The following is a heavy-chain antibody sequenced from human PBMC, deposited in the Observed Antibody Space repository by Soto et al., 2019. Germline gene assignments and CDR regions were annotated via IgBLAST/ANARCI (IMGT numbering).Heavy chain of an antibody. CDR3: ARADTYYYDSSGYKPTFDY. J-gene: IGHJ4*02. Sequence: GGSLRLSCAASGFTFSSYSMNWVRQAPGKGLEWVSSISSSSSYIYYADSVKGRFTISRDNAKNSLYLQMNSLRAEDTAVYYCARADTYYYDSSGYKPTFDYWGQGTLVTVSS. D-gene: IGHD3-22*01. CDR1: GFTFSSYS. CDR2: ISSSSSYI. V-gene: IGHV3-21*01.